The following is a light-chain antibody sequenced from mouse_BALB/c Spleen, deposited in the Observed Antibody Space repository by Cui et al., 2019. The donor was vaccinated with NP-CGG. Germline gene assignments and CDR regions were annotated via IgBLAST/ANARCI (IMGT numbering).Light chain of an antibody. Sequence: QAVLPQESALTTSPGETVTLTCRSSTGAVTTSNYANWVQEKPDHLFTGLIGGTNNRAPGVPARFSGSLSGDKAALTITGAQTEDEAIYFCALWYSNHWVFGGGTKLTVL. CDR2: GTN. V-gene: IGLV1*01. CDR3: ALWYSNHWV. J-gene: IGLJ1*01. CDR1: TGAVTTSNY.